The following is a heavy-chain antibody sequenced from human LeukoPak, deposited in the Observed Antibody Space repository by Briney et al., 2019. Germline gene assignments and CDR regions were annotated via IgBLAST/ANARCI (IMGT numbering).Heavy chain of an antibody. CDR2: IYYSGST. J-gene: IGHJ5*02. CDR3: ARAPITMVRGVIRWFDP. V-gene: IGHV4-61*05. Sequence: SETLSLTCTVSGYSISSGYYWGWIRQPPGKGLEWIGYIYYSGSTNYNPSLKSRVTISVDTSKNQFSLKLSSVTAADTAVYYCARAPITMVRGVIRWFDPWGQGTLVTVSS. D-gene: IGHD3-10*01. CDR1: GYSISSGYY.